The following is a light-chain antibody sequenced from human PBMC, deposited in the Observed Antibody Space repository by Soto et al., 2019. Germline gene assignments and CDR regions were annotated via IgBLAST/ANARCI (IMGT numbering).Light chain of an antibody. CDR3: QQSESSPRT. J-gene: IGKJ1*01. Sequence: EIELTQSPGTLSLSPGERATLSCRASQSVTSTYLAWYQQTPGQAPRLLIYGTSNRATGVPDRFSGSGSGTDFTLNISGLEPEDLAVYYCQQSESSPRTFGQGTKVEI. V-gene: IGKV3-20*01. CDR1: QSVTSTY. CDR2: GTS.